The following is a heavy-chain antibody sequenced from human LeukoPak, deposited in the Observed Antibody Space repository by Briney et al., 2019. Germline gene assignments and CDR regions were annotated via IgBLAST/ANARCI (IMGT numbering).Heavy chain of an antibody. Sequence: PSETLSLTCAVYVTPLSGYYWSWVRQLPGKGLEWIGEINQVESTNYNPSLKSRVTIPVDASKNQFSLKMRSVTAADTAVYYCARKATGSDGAFGYWGRGTPVTVSP. D-gene: IGHD2-15*01. CDR2: INQVEST. V-gene: IGHV4-34*01. CDR3: ARKATGSDGAFGY. J-gene: IGHJ4*02. CDR1: VTPLSGYY.